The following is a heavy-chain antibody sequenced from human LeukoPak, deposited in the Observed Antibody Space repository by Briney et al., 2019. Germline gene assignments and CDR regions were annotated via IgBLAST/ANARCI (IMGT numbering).Heavy chain of an antibody. CDR2: INPSGGST. V-gene: IGHV1-46*01. CDR1: GYTFTSYY. J-gene: IGHJ3*02. Sequence: ASVKVSCKASGYTFTSYYMHWVRQAPGQGLEWMGIINPSGGSTSYAQKFQGRVTMTRDTSTSTVYMELGSLRSEDTAVYYCARERGGPYDFWSGYYDAFDIWGQGTMVTVSS. CDR3: ARERGGPYDFWSGYYDAFDI. D-gene: IGHD3-3*01.